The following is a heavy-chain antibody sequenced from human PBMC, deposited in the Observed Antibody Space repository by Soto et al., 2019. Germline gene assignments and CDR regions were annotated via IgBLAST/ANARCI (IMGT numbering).Heavy chain of an antibody. D-gene: IGHD3-3*01. J-gene: IGHJ6*02. CDR3: ARGRGYDFWSGYYRGGYYYYGMDV. CDR1: GGSFSGYY. V-gene: IGHV4-34*01. Sequence: PSETLSLTCAVYGGSFSGYYWSWIRQPPGKGLEWIGEINHSGSTNYNPSLKSRVTISVDTSKNQFSLKLSSVTAADTAVYYCARGRGYDFWSGYYRGGYYYYGMDVWGQGTTVTVSS. CDR2: INHSGST.